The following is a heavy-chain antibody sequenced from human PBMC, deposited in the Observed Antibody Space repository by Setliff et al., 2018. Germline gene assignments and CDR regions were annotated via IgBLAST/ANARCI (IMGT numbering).Heavy chain of an antibody. CDR2: NYYSGTT. Sequence: PSETLSLTCTVSGGSISSGGYYWTWIRQHPGKGLEWIGNNYYSGTTYYNPSLKSRVSRSVDTSKNHFSLKLTSVTATDTTVYYCARDRCDSAMDFWGQGTLVTVSS. CDR1: GGSISSGGYY. CDR3: ARDRCDSAMDF. J-gene: IGHJ4*02. D-gene: IGHD3-3*01. V-gene: IGHV4-31*03.